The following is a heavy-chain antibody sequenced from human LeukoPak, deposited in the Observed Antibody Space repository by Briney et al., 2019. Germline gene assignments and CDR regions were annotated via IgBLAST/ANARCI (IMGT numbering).Heavy chain of an antibody. J-gene: IGHJ5*01. Sequence: GESLRLSGAASGFTFSSFALSWVRQAPGKGLEWVSGISSSGARTYYADSVKGRFTISRDNAKKTLYLQMNSLRAEDTAAYYCAEDYRNDYGRSGGNWFDSWGQGTLVTVSS. D-gene: IGHD3-22*01. CDR3: AEDYRNDYGRSGGNWFDS. CDR2: ISSSGART. V-gene: IGHV3-23*01. CDR1: GFTFSSFA.